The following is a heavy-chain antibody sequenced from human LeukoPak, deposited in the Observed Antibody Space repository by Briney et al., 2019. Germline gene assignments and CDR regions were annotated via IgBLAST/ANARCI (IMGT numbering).Heavy chain of an antibody. CDR2: IYYSGST. J-gene: IGHJ4*02. D-gene: IGHD1-7*01. V-gene: IGHV4-59*01. Sequence: SETLSLTCTVSGGSISRYYWSWIRQPPGKGLEWIGNIYYSGSTNYNPSLKSRVTISVDTSKNQFSLKLSSVTAADTAVYYCVRLGNSEGAYWGQGTLVTVSS. CDR3: VRLGNSEGAY. CDR1: GGSISRYY.